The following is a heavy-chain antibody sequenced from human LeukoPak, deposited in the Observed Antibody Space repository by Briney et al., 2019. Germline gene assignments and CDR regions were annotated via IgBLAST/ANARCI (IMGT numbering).Heavy chain of an antibody. Sequence: PGGSLRLSCVASGFTVSSNYMSWVRRAPGKGLEWVSLSNSDTTYHAESVKGRSTISRDNSQNTFYLQMNSLRAEDTAVYYCAGRLRDAAAFDYWGQGTLVTVSS. CDR1: GFTVSSNY. J-gene: IGHJ4*02. D-gene: IGHD4-17*01. CDR2: SNSDTT. CDR3: AGRLRDAAAFDY. V-gene: IGHV3-53*01.